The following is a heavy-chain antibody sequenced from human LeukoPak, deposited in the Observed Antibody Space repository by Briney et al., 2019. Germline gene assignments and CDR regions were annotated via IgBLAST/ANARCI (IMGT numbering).Heavy chain of an antibody. V-gene: IGHV4-30-2*01. CDR2: IYHSGST. D-gene: IGHD6-13*01. J-gene: IGHJ4*02. CDR1: GGSISSGGYS. Sequence: SQTLSLTCAVSGGSISSGGYSWSWIRQPPGKGLEWIGYIYHSGSTYYNPSLKSRVTISVDRSKNQFSLKLSSVTAADTAVYYCARGAGSSWSLNLYYFDYWGQGTLVTVSS. CDR3: ARGAGSSWSLNLYYFDY.